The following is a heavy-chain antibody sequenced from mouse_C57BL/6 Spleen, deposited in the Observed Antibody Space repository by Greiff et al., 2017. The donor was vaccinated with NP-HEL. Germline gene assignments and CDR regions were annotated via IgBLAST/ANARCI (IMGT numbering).Heavy chain of an antibody. Sequence: PLVASVCSFFPPFASLPLSCPSSFFRFTTSSMLLARPDTVKDLEWGARIRSKSNNYSTYYADSVKDRFTISRDDSESMLYLQMNNLKTEDTAMYYCVRHYYAMDYWGQGTSVTVSS. CDR2: IRSKSNNYST. CDR3: VRHYYAMDY. CDR1: FFRFTTSS. V-gene: IGHV10-1*01. J-gene: IGHJ4*01.